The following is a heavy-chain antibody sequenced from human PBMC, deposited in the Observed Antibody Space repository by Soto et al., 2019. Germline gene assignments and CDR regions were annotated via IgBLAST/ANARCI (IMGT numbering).Heavy chain of an antibody. J-gene: IGHJ4*02. Sequence: QVQLVESGGGVVQTGRSLRLSCAASGFSFSTYGMHWVRQAPGKGLEWVAVISYDGTTITYADSVKGRFTISRDNSKNTLYLQMNSLRPDDTAVYYCANGEGVYYDYSLGYWGQGTLVTVSS. V-gene: IGHV3-30*18. CDR1: GFSFSTYG. D-gene: IGHD3-16*01. CDR2: ISYDGTTI. CDR3: ANGEGVYYDYSLGY.